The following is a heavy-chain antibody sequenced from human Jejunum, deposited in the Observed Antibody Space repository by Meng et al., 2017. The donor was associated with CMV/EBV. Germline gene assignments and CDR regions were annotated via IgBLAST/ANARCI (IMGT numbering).Heavy chain of an antibody. V-gene: IGHV3-66*03. CDR1: GFSVGNYF. CDR3: AREAWAGSSGEFEY. D-gene: IGHD3-22*01. Sequence: GGAGFSVGNYFMRWVRQAPGKGLEWVASLYNTGQTYVPAAVQGRFSISRDDSKNTLYRQIDSLKPEDTAVYYCAREAWAGSSGEFEYWGQGTLVTVSS. J-gene: IGHJ4*02. CDR2: LYNTGQT.